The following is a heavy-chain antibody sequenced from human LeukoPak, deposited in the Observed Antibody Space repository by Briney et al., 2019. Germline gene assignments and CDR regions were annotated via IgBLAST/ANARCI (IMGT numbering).Heavy chain of an antibody. CDR3: VRDGHDAFVI. Sequence: GGSLRLSCAASGFTFSSYNMNWVRQAPGKGLEWVSSISSSRSYIYYADSVKGRFTISRDNAKNSLYLQMNSLRAEDTAVYYCVRDGHDAFVICGQGTMVTVSS. CDR1: GFTFSSYN. V-gene: IGHV3-21*01. J-gene: IGHJ3*02. CDR2: ISSSRSYI.